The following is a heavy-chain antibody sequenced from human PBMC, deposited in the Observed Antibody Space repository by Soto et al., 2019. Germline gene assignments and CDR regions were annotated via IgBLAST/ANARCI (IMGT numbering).Heavy chain of an antibody. D-gene: IGHD1-20*01. CDR2: IDPSDSYT. V-gene: IGHV5-10-1*01. CDR3: ARHVITGTNYYYYGMDV. J-gene: IGHJ6*02. Sequence: VESLKISCKGSGYIFTSYWISWFLQMPVKVLEWMGRIDPSDSYTNYSPSFQGHVTISADKSISTAYLQWSSLKASDTAMYYCARHVITGTNYYYYGMDVWGQGTTVTVSS. CDR1: GYIFTSYW.